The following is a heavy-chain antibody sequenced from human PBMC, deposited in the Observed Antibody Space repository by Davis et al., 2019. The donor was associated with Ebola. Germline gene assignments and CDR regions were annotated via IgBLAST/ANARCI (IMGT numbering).Heavy chain of an antibody. CDR3: AREDTIFGVVPLINYYYYGMDV. CDR1: GFTFSSYG. J-gene: IGHJ6*02. CDR2: IRYDGSNK. V-gene: IGHV3-30*02. Sequence: PGGSLRLSCAASGFTFSSYGMHWVRQAPGKGLEWVAFIRYDGSNKYYADSVKGRFTISRDNSKNTLYLQMNSLRAEDTAVYYCAREDTIFGVVPLINYYYYGMDVWGQGTTVTVSS. D-gene: IGHD3-3*01.